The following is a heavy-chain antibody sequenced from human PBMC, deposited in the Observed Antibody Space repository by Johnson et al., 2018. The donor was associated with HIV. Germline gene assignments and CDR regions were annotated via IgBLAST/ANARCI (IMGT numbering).Heavy chain of an antibody. J-gene: IGHJ3*02. CDR1: GFAFTNYA. D-gene: IGHD6-13*01. CDR3: ARGRKDIEAADGLDNDAFDI. V-gene: IGHV3-30*04. Sequence: QVQLVESGGGVVPPGRSLRIYCAVSGFAFTNYAMHWVRLAPGKGLQWVAVLSYDANNKYYAGSVRGRFTISRDISKNTLYLQMDSLRPDDTALYYCARGRKDIEAADGLDNDAFDIWGQGTLVTVSS. CDR2: LSYDANNK.